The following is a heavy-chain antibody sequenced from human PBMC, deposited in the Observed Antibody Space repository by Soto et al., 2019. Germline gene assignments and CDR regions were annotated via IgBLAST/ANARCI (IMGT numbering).Heavy chain of an antibody. V-gene: IGHV1-69*02. J-gene: IGHJ4*02. CDR3: ARATGAADYGENDSGGY. Sequence: ASVKVSCKASGGTFSSYTISWVRQAPGQGLEWMGRIIPILGIANYAQKFQGRVTITADKSTSTAYMELSSLRSEDTAVYYCARATGAADYGENDSGGYWGQGTLVTVSS. CDR1: GGTFSSYT. D-gene: IGHD4-17*01. CDR2: IIPILGIA.